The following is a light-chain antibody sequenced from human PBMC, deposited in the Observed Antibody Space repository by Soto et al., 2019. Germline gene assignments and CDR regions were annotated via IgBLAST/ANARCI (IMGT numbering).Light chain of an antibody. J-gene: IGLJ1*01. CDR2: DVS. CDR1: RSDVGGYNF. V-gene: IGLV2-14*03. CDR3: TYYSSRSIYV. Sequence: QSALTQPASVSRSPGQSITISCTGTRSDVGGYNFVSWYQHHPGKAPKLIIYDVSNRPSGVSNRFSGSKSGNTASLTISGLHADDDADYSCTYYSSRSIYVFGTGT.